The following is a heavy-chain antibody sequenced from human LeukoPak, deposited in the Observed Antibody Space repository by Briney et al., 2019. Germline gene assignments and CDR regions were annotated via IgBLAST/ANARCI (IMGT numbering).Heavy chain of an antibody. D-gene: IGHD5-24*01. V-gene: IGHV1-69*13. Sequence: ASVKVSCKASGGTFSSYAISWVRQAPGQGLEWMGGIIPIFGTANYAQKFQGRVTITADESTSTAYMELSSLRPEDTAVYYCARASRDGYNDWFDPWGQGTLVTVSS. CDR1: GGTFSSYA. CDR2: IIPIFGTA. J-gene: IGHJ5*02. CDR3: ARASRDGYNDWFDP.